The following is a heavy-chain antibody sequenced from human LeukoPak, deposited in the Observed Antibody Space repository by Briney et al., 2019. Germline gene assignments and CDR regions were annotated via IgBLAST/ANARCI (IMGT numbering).Heavy chain of an antibody. V-gene: IGHV3-23*01. Sequence: PGGSLSQSRAASGFTFSSYAMNWVRQAPGKGLEWVSSISGSGGGTYYADSVKGRFTIARDNSKNTLYLQMNSMRAEDTAVYYCAKGGYCSGGGCYIQFYFDYWGQGTLVTVSS. CDR1: GFTFSSYA. D-gene: IGHD2-15*01. CDR3: AKGGYCSGGGCYIQFYFDY. CDR2: ISGSGGGT. J-gene: IGHJ4*02.